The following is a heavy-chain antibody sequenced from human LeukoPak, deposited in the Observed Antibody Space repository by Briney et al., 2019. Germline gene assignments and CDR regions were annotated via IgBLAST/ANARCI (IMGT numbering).Heavy chain of an antibody. CDR2: IRYDGSNK. CDR3: AKDFVQWLVRDPSWGYFDY. D-gene: IGHD6-19*01. V-gene: IGHV3-30*02. J-gene: IGHJ4*02. Sequence: PGGSLRLSCAASGFTFSSYGMHWVRQAPGKGLEWVAFIRYDGSNKYYADSVKGRFTISRDNSKNTLYLQMNSLRAEDTAVYYCAKDFVQWLVRDPSWGYFDYWGQGTLVTVSS. CDR1: GFTFSSYG.